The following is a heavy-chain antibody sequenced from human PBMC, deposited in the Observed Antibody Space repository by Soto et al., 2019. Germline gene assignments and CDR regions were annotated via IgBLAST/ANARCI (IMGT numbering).Heavy chain of an antibody. Sequence: ASVKVSCKVSGYTLTELSMHWVRQAPGTGLEWMGGFDPEDGETIYAQKFQGRVTMTEDTSTDTAYMELSSLRSEDTALYYCATKYPIVVLVAATPGLDPWGQGTLVTVSS. CDR3: ATKYPIVVLVAATPGLDP. CDR1: GYTLTELS. CDR2: FDPEDGET. J-gene: IGHJ5*02. D-gene: IGHD2-15*01. V-gene: IGHV1-24*01.